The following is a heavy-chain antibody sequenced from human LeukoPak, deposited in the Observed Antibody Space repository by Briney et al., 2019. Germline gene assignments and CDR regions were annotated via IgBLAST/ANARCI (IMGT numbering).Heavy chain of an antibody. CDR2: INWYGGRT. CDR1: GFTFDEYG. J-gene: IGHJ4*02. V-gene: IGHV3-20*04. CDR3: AREGSGWYQLDY. Sequence: GGSLSLSCAASGFTFDEYGMSWVRQAPGKGLEWFSNINWYGGRTTYADSVKGRFTISRDNAKNSLYLQMNSRRADDTALYYCAREGSGWYQLDYWGRGTLVTVSS. D-gene: IGHD6-19*01.